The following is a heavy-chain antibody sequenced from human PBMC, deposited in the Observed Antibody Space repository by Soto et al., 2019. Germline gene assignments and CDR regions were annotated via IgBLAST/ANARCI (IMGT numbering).Heavy chain of an antibody. J-gene: IGHJ4*02. CDR1: GYTFTSYA. Sequence: GASVKVSCKASGYTFTSYAMHWVRQAPGQRLEWMGWINAGNGNTKYSQKFQGRVTITRDTSASTAYMELSSLTSEDTAVYYCARTPPTAWPYFDYWGQGTLVTVSS. D-gene: IGHD5-18*01. CDR2: INAGNGNT. V-gene: IGHV1-3*01. CDR3: ARTPPTAWPYFDY.